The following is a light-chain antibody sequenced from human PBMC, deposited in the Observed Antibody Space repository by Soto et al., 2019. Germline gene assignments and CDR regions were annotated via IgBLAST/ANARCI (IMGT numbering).Light chain of an antibody. Sequence: QSVLTQPASVSGSPGQSIIISCTGTSSDVGGYNYVSWYQHHPGKAPKVMIYEVSNRPSGVSNRFSGSKSGNTASLTISGLQAEDEADYYCSSYTSSSTVVFGGGTKLTVL. CDR3: SSYTSSSTVV. V-gene: IGLV2-14*01. CDR1: SSDVGGYNY. J-gene: IGLJ2*01. CDR2: EVS.